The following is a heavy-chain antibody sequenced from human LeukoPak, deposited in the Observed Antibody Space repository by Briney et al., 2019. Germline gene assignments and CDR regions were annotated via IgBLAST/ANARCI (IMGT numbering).Heavy chain of an antibody. V-gene: IGHV3-30*04. J-gene: IGHJ6*04. CDR1: GFTFSSYA. CDR3: AELGITMIGGV. CDR2: ISYDGSNK. D-gene: IGHD3-10*02. Sequence: GGSLRLSCAASGFTFSSYAMHWVRQAPGKGLEWVALISYDGSNKYYADSVKGRFTISRDNSKNSLYLQMNSLRAEDTAVYYCAELGITMIGGVWGKGTTVTISS.